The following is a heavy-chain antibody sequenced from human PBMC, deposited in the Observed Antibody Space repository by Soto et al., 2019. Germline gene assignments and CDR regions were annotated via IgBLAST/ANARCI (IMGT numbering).Heavy chain of an antibody. CDR1: GYTFTSYA. CDR3: ARAVGPVPADY. Sequence: QVQLVQSGAEEKKPGASVKVSCKASGYTFTSYAMHWVRQAPGQRLEWMGWINAGNGNTKYSQKLQGRVTITRDTSASTAYMEVSSLRSEDTAGYYCARAVGPVPADYWGQGTLVTVSS. D-gene: IGHD1-1*01. V-gene: IGHV1-3*05. J-gene: IGHJ4*02. CDR2: INAGNGNT.